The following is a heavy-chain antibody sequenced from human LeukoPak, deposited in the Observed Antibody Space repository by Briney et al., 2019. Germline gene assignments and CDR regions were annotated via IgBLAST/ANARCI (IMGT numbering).Heavy chain of an antibody. CDR3: AKDVRMILVGATMVGSGRGAFDI. Sequence: PGGSLSLSCAASGFTFSSYAMHWVRQAPGKGLEWVAVISYDGSNKYYADSVKGRFTISRDNSKNTLYLQMNSLRAEDMALYYCAKDVRMILVGATMVGSGRGAFDIWGQGTMVTVSS. CDR2: ISYDGSNK. CDR1: GFTFSSYA. J-gene: IGHJ3*02. D-gene: IGHD1-26*01. V-gene: IGHV3-30*04.